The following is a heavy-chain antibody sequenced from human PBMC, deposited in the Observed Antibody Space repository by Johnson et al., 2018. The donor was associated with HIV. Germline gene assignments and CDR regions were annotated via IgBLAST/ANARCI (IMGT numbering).Heavy chain of an antibody. J-gene: IGHJ3*02. CDR3: AKDSQWGSPTHGAFDI. D-gene: IGHD1-26*01. CDR2: ISSNGGST. CDR1: GFTFSSYP. Sequence: VQLVESGGGLVQPGGSLRLSCAASGFTFSSYPMHWVRQAPGKGLEYVSAISSNGGSTYYANSVKGRFTISRDNSKNTLYLQMGSLRAEDMAVYYCAKDSQWGSPTHGAFDIGGKGTMVTVSS. V-gene: IGHV3-64*01.